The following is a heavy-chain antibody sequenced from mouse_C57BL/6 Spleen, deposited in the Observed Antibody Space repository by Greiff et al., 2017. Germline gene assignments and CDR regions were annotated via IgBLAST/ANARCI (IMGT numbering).Heavy chain of an antibody. CDR1: GYTFTDYY. J-gene: IGHJ4*01. CDR3: ARPYGSSYDAMDY. CDR2: INPYNGGT. V-gene: IGHV1-19*01. D-gene: IGHD1-1*01. Sequence: EVQLVESGPVLVKPGASVKMSCKASGYTFTDYYMNWVKQSHGKSLEWIGVINPYNGGTSYNQKFKGKAKLTVDKSSSTAYMELNSLTSEDSAVYYCARPYGSSYDAMDYWGQGTSVTVSS.